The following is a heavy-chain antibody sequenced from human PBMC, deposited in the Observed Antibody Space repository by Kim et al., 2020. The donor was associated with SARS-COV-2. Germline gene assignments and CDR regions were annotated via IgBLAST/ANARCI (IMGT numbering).Heavy chain of an antibody. D-gene: IGHD2-15*01. CDR3: ATADLTQGYCSGGSCYQGLDY. CDR2: FDPEDGET. J-gene: IGHJ4*02. Sequence: ASVKVSCKVSGYTLTELSMHWVRQAPGKGLEWMGGFDPEDGETIYAQKFQGRVTMTEDTSTDTAYMELSSLRSEDTAVYYCATADLTQGYCSGGSCYQGLDYWGQGTLVTVSS. CDR1: GYTLTELS. V-gene: IGHV1-24*01.